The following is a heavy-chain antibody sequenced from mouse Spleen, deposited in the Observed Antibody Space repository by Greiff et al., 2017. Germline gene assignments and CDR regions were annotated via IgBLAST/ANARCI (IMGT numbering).Heavy chain of an antibody. CDR2: IWSGGST. J-gene: IGHJ4*01. Sequence: QVQLQQSGPGLVQPSQSLSITCTVSGFSLTSYGVHWVRQSPGKGLEWLGVIWSGGSTDYNAAFISRLGISKDNSKSQVFFKMNSLQADDTAIYYCARNLRCFDYWGQGTSVTVSS. CDR1: GFSLTSYG. V-gene: IGHV2-2*01. CDR3: ARNLRCFDY.